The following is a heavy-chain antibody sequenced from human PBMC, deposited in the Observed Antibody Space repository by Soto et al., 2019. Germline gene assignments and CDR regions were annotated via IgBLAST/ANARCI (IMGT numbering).Heavy chain of an antibody. V-gene: IGHV1-69*13. D-gene: IGHD3-10*01. CDR2: IIPMYGPA. CDR3: ARVTSMVRRVLDNWFDP. CDR1: GCTFSSYA. J-gene: IGHJ5*02. Sequence: ASVKVSCKASGCTFSSYAIHWVRQAPGQGLEWMGGIIPMYGPAKYAQRFQGRVTITADESTTTVYMELTRLTSQDAAVYYCARVTSMVRRVLDNWFDPWGHGTLVTVSS.